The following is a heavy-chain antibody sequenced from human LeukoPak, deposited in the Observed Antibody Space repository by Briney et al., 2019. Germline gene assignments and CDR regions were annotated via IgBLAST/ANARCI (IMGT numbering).Heavy chain of an antibody. Sequence: ASVKVSCKASGYTFTSYYMHWVRQAPGQGLEWMGIINPSGGSTSYAQKFQGRVTMTRDTSTSTVYMELSSLRSEDTAVYYCARVGCSGGSCYSAAFDIRGQGTMVTVSS. V-gene: IGHV1-46*01. J-gene: IGHJ3*02. CDR2: INPSGGST. CDR3: ARVGCSGGSCYSAAFDI. D-gene: IGHD2-15*01. CDR1: GYTFTSYY.